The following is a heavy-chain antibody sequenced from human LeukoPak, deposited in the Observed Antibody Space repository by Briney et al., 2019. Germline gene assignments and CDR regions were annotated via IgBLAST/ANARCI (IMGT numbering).Heavy chain of an antibody. D-gene: IGHD2-2*01. Sequence: GGSLRLSCAASGFTFSSYAIHWVRQAPGKGLEWVAVISYDGSNKYYADSVKGRFTISRDNSKNTLYLQMNSLRAEDTAVYYCAKDSTSDYYYYGMDVWGQGTTVTVSS. J-gene: IGHJ6*02. CDR1: GFTFSSYA. CDR3: AKDSTSDYYYYGMDV. V-gene: IGHV3-30-3*01. CDR2: ISYDGSNK.